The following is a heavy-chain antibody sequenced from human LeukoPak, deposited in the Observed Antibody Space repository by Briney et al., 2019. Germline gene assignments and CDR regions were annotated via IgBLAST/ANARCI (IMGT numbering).Heavy chain of an antibody. CDR2: ISSSSSTI. Sequence: GGSLRLSCAASGFTFSSYSMNWVRQAPGKGLEWVSYISSSSSTIYYADSVKGRFTISRDNAKNSLYLQMNSLRAEDTAVYYCARAAATETTRDWFDPWGQGTLVTVSS. CDR3: ARAAATETTRDWFDP. J-gene: IGHJ5*02. V-gene: IGHV3-48*01. D-gene: IGHD1/OR15-1a*01. CDR1: GFTFSSYS.